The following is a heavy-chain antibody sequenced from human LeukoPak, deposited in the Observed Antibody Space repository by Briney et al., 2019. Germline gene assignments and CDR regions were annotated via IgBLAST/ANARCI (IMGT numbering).Heavy chain of an antibody. CDR3: ARHQEGMVRGVLYYMDV. D-gene: IGHD3-10*01. J-gene: IGHJ6*03. V-gene: IGHV4-34*01. CDR1: GGSFSGYY. Sequence: PSETLSLTCAVYGGSFSGYYWSWIRQSPGKGLEWIGEINHSGSINYNPSLKSRVTISVDTFNNQFSLKMSSVTAADTAVYFCARHQEGMVRGVLYYMDVWGKGTTVIISS. CDR2: INHSGSI.